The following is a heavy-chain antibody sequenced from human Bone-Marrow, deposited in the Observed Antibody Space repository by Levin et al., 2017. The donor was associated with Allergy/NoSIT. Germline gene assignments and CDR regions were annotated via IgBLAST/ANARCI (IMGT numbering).Heavy chain of an antibody. V-gene: IGHV3-30*18. CDR2: LSYDGNYK. Sequence: GGSLRLSCAASGFTFSNYGMHWVRQAPGKGLEWVAVLSYDGNYKYYANSVKGRFTISRDNSKNTLYLHMSGLRAEDTAVYYCAKDGGRGDYGAGSYFSAPGPRTNYYYMDVWGKGTTVTVSS. D-gene: IGHD3-10*01. CDR1: GFTFSNYG. J-gene: IGHJ6*03. CDR3: AKDGGRGDYGAGSYFSAPGPRTNYYYMDV.